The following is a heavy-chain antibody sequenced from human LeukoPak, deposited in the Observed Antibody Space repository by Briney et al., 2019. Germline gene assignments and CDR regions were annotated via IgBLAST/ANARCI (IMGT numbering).Heavy chain of an antibody. D-gene: IGHD3-22*01. CDR1: GYTFTSYD. V-gene: IGHV1-8*03. Sequence: ASVKVSCKASGYTFTSYDINWVRQATGQGLEWMGWMNPNSGNTGYAQKFQGRVTITRNTSISTAYMELSSLRSEDTAVYYCAKQVGDYYDSSGYFDYWGQGTLVTVSS. CDR3: AKQVGDYYDSSGYFDY. J-gene: IGHJ4*02. CDR2: MNPNSGNT.